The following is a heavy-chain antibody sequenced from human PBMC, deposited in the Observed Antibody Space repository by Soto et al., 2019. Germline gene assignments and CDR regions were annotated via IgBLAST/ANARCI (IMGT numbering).Heavy chain of an antibody. J-gene: IGHJ6*02. CDR1: GFTFSGYA. Sequence: PGGSLRLSCAASGFTFSGYAMHWFRQPPGKGLEWVAVTPWDGNNKYYADSVKGRFTISRDNSKNTPYLQMNSLRAEDMAVYYCAKVVVPAAMVNYYYGMDVWGQGTTVTVSS. V-gene: IGHV3-30*04. CDR2: TPWDGNNK. D-gene: IGHD2-2*01. CDR3: AKVVVPAAMVNYYYGMDV.